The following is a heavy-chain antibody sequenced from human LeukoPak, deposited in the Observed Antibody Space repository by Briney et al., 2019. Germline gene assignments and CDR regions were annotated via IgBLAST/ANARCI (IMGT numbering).Heavy chain of an antibody. V-gene: IGHV4-34*01. Sequence: SETLSLTCAVYGGSFSGYYWSWIRQPPGKGLEWIGEINHSGSTNYNPSLKSRVTISVDTSKNQFSLKLSSVTAADTAVYYCARGPQITIFGVVIISYFDYWGQGTLVTVSS. J-gene: IGHJ4*02. D-gene: IGHD3-3*01. CDR2: INHSGST. CDR1: GGSFSGYY. CDR3: ARGPQITIFGVVIISYFDY.